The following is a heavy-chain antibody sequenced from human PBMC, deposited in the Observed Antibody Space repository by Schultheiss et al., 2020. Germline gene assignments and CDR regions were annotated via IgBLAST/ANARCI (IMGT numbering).Heavy chain of an antibody. V-gene: IGHV3-23*01. J-gene: IGHJ6*02. Sequence: GGSLRLSCAASGFTFSNAWMNWVRQAPGKGLEWVSAISGSGGSTYYADSVKGRFTISRDNSKNTLYLQMNSLRAEDTAVYYCARDITEYHYYYGMDVWGQGTTVTVSS. CDR2: ISGSGGST. CDR3: ARDITEYHYYYGMDV. D-gene: IGHD1-14*01. CDR1: GFTFSNAW.